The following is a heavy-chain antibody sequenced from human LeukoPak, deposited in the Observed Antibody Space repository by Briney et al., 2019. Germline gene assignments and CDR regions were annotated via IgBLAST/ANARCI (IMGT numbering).Heavy chain of an antibody. CDR2: ISYDGSNK. J-gene: IGHJ4*02. D-gene: IGHD3-16*02. CDR1: GFTFSSYG. Sequence: GGSLRLSCAASGFTFSSYGKHWVRQAPGKGLERGAVISYDGSNKYYADSVKGRFTIPRDNSKNTLYLQMNSLRAEDTAVYYCAKNSEYVWGSYRTLYFDYWGQGTLVTVSS. CDR3: AKNSEYVWGSYRTLYFDY. V-gene: IGHV3-30*18.